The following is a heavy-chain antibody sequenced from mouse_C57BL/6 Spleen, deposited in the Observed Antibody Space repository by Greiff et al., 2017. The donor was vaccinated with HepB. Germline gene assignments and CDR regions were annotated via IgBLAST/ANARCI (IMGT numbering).Heavy chain of an antibody. D-gene: IGHD4-1*01. CDR3: ARTGPYWYFDV. J-gene: IGHJ1*03. CDR2: ISSGSSNI. V-gene: IGHV5-17*01. CDR1: GFTFSDYG. Sequence: EVQRVESGGGLVKPGGSLKLSCAASGFTFSDYGMHWVRQAPEKGLEWVAYISSGSSNIYYADTVKGRFTISRDNAKNTLFLQMTRLRSEDTAMYYCARTGPYWYFDVWGTGTTVTVSS.